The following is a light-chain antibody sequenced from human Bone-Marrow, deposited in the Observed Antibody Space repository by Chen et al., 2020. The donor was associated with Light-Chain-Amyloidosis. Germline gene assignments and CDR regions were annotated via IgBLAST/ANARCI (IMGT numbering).Light chain of an antibody. Sequence: EIVLTQSPATLSLSAGERATLACRASQRVSSNYLAWYQQKPGQAPRLLICGASSRATGIPDRFSGSGSGTDFTLTISRLEPEDFAVYYCQQYGSSPYTFGQGTKLEIK. CDR3: QQYGSSPYT. CDR2: GAS. J-gene: IGKJ2*01. V-gene: IGKV3-20*01. CDR1: QRVSSNY.